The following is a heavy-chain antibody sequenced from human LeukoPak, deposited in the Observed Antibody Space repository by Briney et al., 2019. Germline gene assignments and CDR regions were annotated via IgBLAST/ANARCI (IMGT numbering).Heavy chain of an antibody. CDR2: ISGSGGST. D-gene: IGHD6-6*01. CDR1: GFTFSSYA. J-gene: IGHJ3*02. CDR3: AKVSGVSARPWGAFDI. V-gene: IGHV3-23*01. Sequence: GGSLRLSCAASGFTFSSYAMSWVRQAPGKGLEWVSAISGSGGSTCYADSVKGRFTISRDNSKNTLYLQMNSLRAEDTAVYYCAKVSGVSARPWGAFDIWGQGTMVTVSS.